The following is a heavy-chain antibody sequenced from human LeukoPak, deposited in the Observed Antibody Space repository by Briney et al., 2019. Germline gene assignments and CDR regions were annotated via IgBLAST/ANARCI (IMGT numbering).Heavy chain of an antibody. CDR2: ISGSGVTT. V-gene: IGHV3-23*01. CDR1: GFIFNNYA. CDR3: AKSPGQIRWDYFDY. Sequence: GGSLRLSCAPSGFIFNNYAMRWVRQAPGMGLEWVSTISGSGVTTYYADSVRGRFTISRDNSKTTLYLQLDSLRPEDMAIYYCAKSPGQIRWDYFDYWGQGTLVTVSS. D-gene: IGHD3-3*01. J-gene: IGHJ4*02.